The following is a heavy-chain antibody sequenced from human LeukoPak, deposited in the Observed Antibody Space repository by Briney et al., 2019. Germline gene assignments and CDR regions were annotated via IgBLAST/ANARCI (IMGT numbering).Heavy chain of an antibody. CDR1: GFTLRSYG. V-gene: IGHV3-33*01. Sequence: PGGSLRPSCAASGFTLRSYGMHWVRQAPGEGLEWVAVIWHDGSVLDYSESVKGRFTVSRDNRKNTLYLQMDSLRVEDTAVYYCARDRGQDDPIDIWGQGTLVTVSS. D-gene: IGHD3-10*01. J-gene: IGHJ4*02. CDR2: IWHDGSVL. CDR3: ARDRGQDDPIDI.